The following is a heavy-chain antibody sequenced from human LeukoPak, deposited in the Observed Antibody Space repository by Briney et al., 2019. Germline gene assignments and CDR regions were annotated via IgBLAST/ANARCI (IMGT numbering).Heavy chain of an antibody. CDR2: ITNGGSGM. CDR1: GFTFSSYE. J-gene: IGHJ3*02. D-gene: IGHD4-17*01. CDR3: VREYHDYGDSDAFDI. V-gene: IGHV3-48*03. Sequence: RPGGSLRLSCAASGFTFSSYEMNWVRQAPGKGLEWISSITNGGSGMYEDSLKGRFTIPRDNAKNSLYLQMNSLRAEDTAVYYCVREYHDYGDSDAFDIWGQGTMVTVS.